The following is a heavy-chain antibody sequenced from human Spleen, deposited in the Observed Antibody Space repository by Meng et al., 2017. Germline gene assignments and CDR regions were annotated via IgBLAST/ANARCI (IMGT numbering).Heavy chain of an antibody. Sequence: SVKVSCKASGYTFTNYAMHWVRQAPGQRLEWMGWINAGNGNTKYSQKFQGRVTLTRDTSASAAYMELSSLRSEDTAVFYCALYDSSGYYKRWGQGTLVTVSS. V-gene: IGHV1-3*01. D-gene: IGHD3-22*01. J-gene: IGHJ4*02. CDR2: INAGNGNT. CDR3: ALYDSSGYYKR. CDR1: GYTFTNYA.